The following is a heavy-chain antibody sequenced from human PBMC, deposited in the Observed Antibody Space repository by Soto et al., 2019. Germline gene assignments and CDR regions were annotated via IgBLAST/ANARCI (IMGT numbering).Heavy chain of an antibody. D-gene: IGHD2-15*01. CDR1: GGTFSSYT. J-gene: IGHJ4*02. CDR2: IIPILGIA. V-gene: IGHV1-69*08. Sequence: QVQLVQSGAEVKKPGSSVKVSCKASGGTFSSYTISWVRQAPGQGLEWMGRIIPILGIANYAQKFQGRVTITADKTTRTAYMVLSSLRAEDTAVYYCARDRYCSGGSCYSTPYFDYWGQGTLVTVAS. CDR3: ARDRYCSGGSCYSTPYFDY.